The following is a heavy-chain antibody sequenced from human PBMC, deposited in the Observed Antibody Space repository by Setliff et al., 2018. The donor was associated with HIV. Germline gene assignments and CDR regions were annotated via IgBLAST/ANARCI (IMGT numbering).Heavy chain of an antibody. V-gene: IGHV4-39*01. CDR1: GGSIRSRDYS. Sequence: PSETLSLTCTVSGGSIRSRDYSWGWIRQPPGKGLEWIVSLPHSGATFYNPSLRSRVTTSEDTSKNQFSLRLSSVTAADTAVYYCARRAHYDFWSGFYLSIANRFDSWGQGILVTVSS. CDR3: ARRAHYDFWSGFYLSIANRFDS. J-gene: IGHJ5*01. D-gene: IGHD3-3*01. CDR2: LPHSGAT.